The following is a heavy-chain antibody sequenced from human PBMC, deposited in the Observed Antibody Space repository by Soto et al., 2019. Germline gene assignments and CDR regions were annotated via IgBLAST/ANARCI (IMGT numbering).Heavy chain of an antibody. J-gene: IGHJ6*02. CDR3: ARDMWGANWNYVQPAYYYYYGMDV. CDR2: IYYSGST. D-gene: IGHD1-7*01. CDR1: GGSISSGDYY. Sequence: PSETLSLTCTVSGGSISSGDYYWSWIRQPPGKGLEWIGYIYYSGSTYYNPSLKSRVTISVDTSKNQFSLKLSSVTAADAAVYYCARDMWGANWNYVQPAYYYYYGMDVWGQGTTVTSP. V-gene: IGHV4-30-4*01.